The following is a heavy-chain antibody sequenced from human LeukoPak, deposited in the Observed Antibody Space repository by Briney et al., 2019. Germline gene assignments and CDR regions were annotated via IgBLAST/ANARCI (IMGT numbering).Heavy chain of an antibody. V-gene: IGHV3-7*01. Sequence: PGGSLRLSCAASGFTFSSYWMSWVRQAPGKGLEWVANIKQDGSEKYYVDSVKGRFTISRDNAKNSLYLQMNSLRAEDTAVYYCARVGRLAVAAKFDYWGQGTLVTVSS. J-gene: IGHJ4*02. D-gene: IGHD6-19*01. CDR3: ARVGRLAVAAKFDY. CDR1: GFTFSSYW. CDR2: IKQDGSEK.